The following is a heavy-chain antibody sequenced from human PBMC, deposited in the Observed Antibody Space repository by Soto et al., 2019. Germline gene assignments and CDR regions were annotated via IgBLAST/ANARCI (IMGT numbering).Heavy chain of an antibody. CDR2: ISYDGSNK. V-gene: IGHV3-30-3*01. Sequence: PGGSLRLSCAASGFTFSSYAMHWVRQAPGKWLEWVAVISYDGSNKYYADSVKGRFTISRDNSKNTLYLQMNSLRAEDTAVYYCARDQLWEWLRFDYYYGMDVWGQGXTVTVSS. CDR3: ARDQLWEWLRFDYYYGMDV. D-gene: IGHD5-12*01. CDR1: GFTFSSYA. J-gene: IGHJ6*02.